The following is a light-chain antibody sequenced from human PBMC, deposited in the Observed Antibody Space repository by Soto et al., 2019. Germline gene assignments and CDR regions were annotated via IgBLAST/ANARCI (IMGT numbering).Light chain of an antibody. V-gene: IGKV1-5*03. CDR3: QQYNRFPYT. J-gene: IGKJ2*01. CDR1: QSISSW. Sequence: DIQMTQSPSTLSASVGDRVTITCRASQSISSWLAWYQQKPGTAPKLLIYKTSGLESGVPSRFSGSGSGTELTLTISSLQPDDFATYYCQQYNRFPYTFGQGTRLEIK. CDR2: KTS.